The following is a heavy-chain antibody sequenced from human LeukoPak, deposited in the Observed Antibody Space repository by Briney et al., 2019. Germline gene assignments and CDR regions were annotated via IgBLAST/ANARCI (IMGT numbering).Heavy chain of an antibody. J-gene: IGHJ4*02. CDR1: GFSFSDYY. Sequence: GGSLRLSCAASGFSFSDYYMDWVRQAPGKGLELVARIKNKANSYTTHYAESVRGRFTISRDDSKNSLYLQMNSLKTADTAVYYCVDLGSTVGYWDQGTLVTVSS. CDR2: IKNKANSYTT. CDR3: VDLGSTVGY. D-gene: IGHD4-23*01. V-gene: IGHV3-72*01.